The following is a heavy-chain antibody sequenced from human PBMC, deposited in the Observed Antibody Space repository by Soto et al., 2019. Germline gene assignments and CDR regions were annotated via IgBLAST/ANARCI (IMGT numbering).Heavy chain of an antibody. CDR3: TTGFVYSSSWYYYYYYGMDV. CDR2: IKSKTDGGTT. Sequence: GGSLRLSCAASGFTFSNAWMSWVRQAPGKGLEWVGRIKSKTDGGTTDYAAPEKGRFTISRDDSKNTLYLQMNSLKTEDTAVYYCTTGFVYSSSWYYYYYYGMDVWGQGTTVTVSS. V-gene: IGHV3-15*01. D-gene: IGHD6-13*01. CDR1: GFTFSNAW. J-gene: IGHJ6*02.